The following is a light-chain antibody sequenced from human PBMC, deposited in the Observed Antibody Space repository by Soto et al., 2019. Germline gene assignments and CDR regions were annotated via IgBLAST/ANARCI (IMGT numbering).Light chain of an antibody. Sequence: QSVLTQPPSVSAAPGQTVTISCSGSSSNIGKTLVAWYQHLPGTAPKLLIYDDNRRPSGIPDRFSASKSGTSATLAISGLQAEDEADYYCSSYTTTSTLVFGGGTKVTVL. V-gene: IGLV1-51*01. CDR1: SSNIGKTL. J-gene: IGLJ3*02. CDR3: SSYTTTSTLV. CDR2: DDN.